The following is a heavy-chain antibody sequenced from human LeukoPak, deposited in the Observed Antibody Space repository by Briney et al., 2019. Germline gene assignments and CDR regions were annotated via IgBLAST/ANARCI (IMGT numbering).Heavy chain of an antibody. CDR2: VKSKTDGGTT. CDR1: GFTFSNAW. CDR3: TTEGSGSYFYRLDAFDI. Sequence: GGSLRLSCAASGFTFSNAWMSWVRQAPGKGLEWVGRVKSKTDGGTTDYAAPVKGRFTISRDDSKNTLYLQMNSLKTEDTAVYYCTTEGSGSYFYRLDAFDIWGQGTMVTVSS. D-gene: IGHD1-26*01. J-gene: IGHJ3*02. V-gene: IGHV3-15*01.